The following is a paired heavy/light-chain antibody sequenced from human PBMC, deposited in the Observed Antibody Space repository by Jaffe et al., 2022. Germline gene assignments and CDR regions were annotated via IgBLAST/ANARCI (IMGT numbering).Heavy chain of an antibody. CDR3: ARARNGFTFIDY. CDR1: GFTFSNFG. CDR2: ITNNGGST. J-gene: IGHJ4*02. D-gene: IGHD2-8*01. Sequence: EVQLVESGGGLVQPGGSLRLSCAASGFTFSNFGMHWVRQAPGKGLQYVSAITNNGGSTYYANSVKDRFTISRDNSKNTLYLQMGSLRPEDMAVYYCARARNGFTFIDYWGQGTLVTVSS. V-gene: IGHV3-64*01.
Light chain of an antibody. CDR2: DVS. V-gene: IGLV2-14*03. CDR3: NSYASGSTLGV. Sequence: QSALTQPASVSGSPGQSITISCTGTSSDVGGYNFVSWYQQHPGKAPKLMIYDVSNRPSGVSNRFSGSKSGNTASLTISGLQAEDEADYYCNSYASGSTLGVFGGGTKLTVL. J-gene: IGLJ3*02. CDR1: SSDVGGYNF.